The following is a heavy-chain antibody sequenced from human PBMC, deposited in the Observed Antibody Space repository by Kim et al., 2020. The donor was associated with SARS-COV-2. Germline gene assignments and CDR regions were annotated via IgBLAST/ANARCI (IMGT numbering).Heavy chain of an antibody. CDR1: GFTFGDYA. V-gene: IGHV3-49*04. Sequence: GGSLRLSCTASGFTFGDYAMSWVRQAPGKGLEWVGFIRSKAYGGTTEYAASVKGRLTISRDDSKSIAYLQMNSLKTEDTAVYYCTLSYYDYVWGSYRYYGMDVWGQGTTVNVSS. CDR3: TLSYYDYVWGSYRYYGMDV. J-gene: IGHJ6*02. D-gene: IGHD3-16*02. CDR2: IRSKAYGGTT.